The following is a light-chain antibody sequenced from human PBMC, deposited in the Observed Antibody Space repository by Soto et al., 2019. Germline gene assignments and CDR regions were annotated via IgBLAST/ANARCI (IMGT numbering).Light chain of an antibody. CDR2: EVT. Sequence: QPVLTQPASVSGSPGQSITISCTGTSRDVGGYDSVSWYQQHPGKAPKLMIYEVTYRPSGVSNRFSGSKSGNTASLTISGLRAEDEADYYCNSYTSTATRIFGGGTKLTVL. CDR1: SRDVGGYDS. V-gene: IGLV2-14*03. CDR3: NSYTSTATRI. J-gene: IGLJ2*01.